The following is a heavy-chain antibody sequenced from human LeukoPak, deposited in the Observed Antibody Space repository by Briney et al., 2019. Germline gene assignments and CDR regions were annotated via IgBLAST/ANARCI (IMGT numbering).Heavy chain of an antibody. CDR3: ATSFLGYCSSTSCYAFDP. Sequence: SETLSLTCTVSGGSISSSSYYWGWIRQLPGKGLGWIGSIYYSGSTYYNPSLKSRVTISVDTSKNQFSLKLSSVTAADTAVYYCATSFLGYCSSTSCYAFDPWGQGTLVTVSS. D-gene: IGHD2-2*01. V-gene: IGHV4-39*01. J-gene: IGHJ5*02. CDR2: IYYSGST. CDR1: GGSISSSSYY.